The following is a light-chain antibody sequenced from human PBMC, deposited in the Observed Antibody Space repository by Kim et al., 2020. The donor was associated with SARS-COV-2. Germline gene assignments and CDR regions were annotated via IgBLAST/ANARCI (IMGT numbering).Light chain of an antibody. J-gene: IGLJ3*02. Sequence: QSVLTQPPSASGTPGQRVTISCSGGNSNIGANTVNWYQQFPGTAPKLLIYANDRRPSGVPDRFSVSQSGTSASLAISGLQSEDEADYYCATWDDSLNAWGFGGGTQLTVL. V-gene: IGLV1-44*01. CDR2: AND. CDR3: ATWDDSLNAWG. CDR1: NSNIGANT.